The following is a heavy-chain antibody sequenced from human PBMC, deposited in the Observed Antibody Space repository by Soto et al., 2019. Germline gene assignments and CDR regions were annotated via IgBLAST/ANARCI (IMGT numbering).Heavy chain of an antibody. D-gene: IGHD3-10*01. CDR3: ARGVGSGTYYNQYNWFDP. Sequence: ASVKVSCKASGGPYSKYSISWVRQAPGQGLEWMGWINTYNGNTNHAQKLQGRVTMTTDTSTSTAYMELRSLRSDDTAVYYCARGVGSGTYYNQYNWFDPWGQGTLVTVSS. J-gene: IGHJ5*02. CDR1: GGPYSKYS. CDR2: INTYNGNT. V-gene: IGHV1-18*01.